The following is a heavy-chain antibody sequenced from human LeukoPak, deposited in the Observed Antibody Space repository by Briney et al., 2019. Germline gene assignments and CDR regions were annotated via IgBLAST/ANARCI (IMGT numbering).Heavy chain of an antibody. J-gene: IGHJ4*02. Sequence: SETLSLTCTVSGDSIGSYYWSWIRQPAGKGLEWIGRIYSTGSTNYNPSLKSRVAMSVDTSKNQFSLRLRSVTAADTAVYYCARQIASAGTAGFDFWGQGARVTVSS. CDR1: GDSIGSYY. CDR3: ARQIASAGTAGFDF. CDR2: IYSTGST. D-gene: IGHD6-13*01. V-gene: IGHV4-4*07.